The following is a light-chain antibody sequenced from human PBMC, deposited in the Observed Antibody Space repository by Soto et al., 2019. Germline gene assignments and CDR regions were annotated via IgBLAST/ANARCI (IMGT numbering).Light chain of an antibody. Sequence: DIPMTQSPSSLSASVGDRVTITCRASQGIDKSLAWYQQKPGEVPKLLIYTASTLQSGVPSRFRGSGSGTDFTLTINSLQPEDVATYYCQKYNSAPPEVTFGPGTKVDIK. CDR1: QGIDKS. V-gene: IGKV1-27*01. J-gene: IGKJ3*01. CDR2: TAS. CDR3: QKYNSAPPEVT.